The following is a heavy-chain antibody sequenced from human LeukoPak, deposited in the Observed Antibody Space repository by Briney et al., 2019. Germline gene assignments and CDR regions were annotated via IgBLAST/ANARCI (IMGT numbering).Heavy chain of an antibody. CDR2: MSSSGSTI. CDR3: ARARGSGFGLPYFFDD. D-gene: IGHD3-22*01. J-gene: IGHJ4*02. V-gene: IGHV3-11*04. CDR1: GFTFSDYY. Sequence: PGGSLRLSCAASGFTFSDYYMSWLRQAPGKGLEWVSYMSSSGSTIYYVDSVKGRFTISRDNAKNSLYLQMHSLRAEDTAVYYCARARGSGFGLPYFFDDWGQGTLVTVSS.